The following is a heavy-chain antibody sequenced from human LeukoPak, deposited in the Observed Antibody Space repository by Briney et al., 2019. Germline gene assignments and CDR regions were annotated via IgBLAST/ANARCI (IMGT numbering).Heavy chain of an antibody. Sequence: GESLKISCKGFGYSFTTYWIGWVRQMPGKGLEWMGIIYPGDSDTRYSPSFQGQVTISADKSISTAYLQWSSLRASDTAIYYCARRWYDSSGYSRHFDYWGQGTLVTVPS. J-gene: IGHJ4*02. CDR3: ARRWYDSSGYSRHFDY. D-gene: IGHD3-22*01. V-gene: IGHV5-51*01. CDR2: IYPGDSDT. CDR1: GYSFTTYW.